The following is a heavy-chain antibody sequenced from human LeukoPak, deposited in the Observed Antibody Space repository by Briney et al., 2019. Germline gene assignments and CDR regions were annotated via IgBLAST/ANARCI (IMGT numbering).Heavy chain of an antibody. V-gene: IGHV4-34*01. CDR1: GGSFSGYY. J-gene: IGHJ5*02. CDR3: ARGRRWFDP. D-gene: IGHD6-6*01. Sequence: SETLSLTCAVYGGSFSGYYWSWIRQPPGKGLEWIGEINNSGSTNYNPSLKSRVTISVDTSKNQFSLKLSSVTAADTAVYYCARGRRWFDPWGQGTLVTVSS. CDR2: INNSGST.